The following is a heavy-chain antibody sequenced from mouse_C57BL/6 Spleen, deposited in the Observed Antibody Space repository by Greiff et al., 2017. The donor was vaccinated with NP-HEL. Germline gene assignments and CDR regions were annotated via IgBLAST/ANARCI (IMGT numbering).Heavy chain of an antibody. CDR3: ARQYYYGSSYWYFDV. CDR1: GFTFSDYY. Sequence: VMLVESEGGLVQPGSSMKLSCTASGFTFSDYYMAWVRQVPEKGLEWVANINYDGSSTYYLDSLKSRFIILRDNAKNILYLQMSSLKSEDTATYYCARQYYYGSSYWYFDVWGTGTTVTVSS. D-gene: IGHD1-1*01. J-gene: IGHJ1*03. CDR2: INYDGSST. V-gene: IGHV5-16*01.